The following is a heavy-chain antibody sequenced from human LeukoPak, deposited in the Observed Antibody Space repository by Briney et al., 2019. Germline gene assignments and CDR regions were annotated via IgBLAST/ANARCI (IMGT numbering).Heavy chain of an antibody. V-gene: IGHV4-38-2*01. Sequence: SETLSLTCAVSGSSFSNGHYWVWIRQPPGRGLEWIGSLYHTDSAYYNTSLRSRASMSVDTSKNQFSLTLNFVTAADSAVYYCARQHDSYYYYYIDVWGSGTRVTVPS. J-gene: IGHJ6*03. CDR2: LYHTDSA. CDR3: ARQHDSYYYYYIDV. CDR1: GSSFSNGHY.